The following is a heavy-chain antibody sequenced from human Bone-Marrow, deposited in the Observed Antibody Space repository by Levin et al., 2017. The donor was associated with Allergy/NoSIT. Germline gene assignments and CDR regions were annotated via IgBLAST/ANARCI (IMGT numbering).Heavy chain of an antibody. CDR1: GGSISSSSYY. CDR2: IYYSGST. CDR3: ASRGVTGGVIVRGDY. J-gene: IGHJ4*02. V-gene: IGHV4-39*01. D-gene: IGHD3-16*02. Sequence: PSETLSLTCTVSGGSISSSSYYWGWIRQPPGKGLEWIGSIYYSGSTYYNPSLKSRVTISVDTSKNQFSLKLSSVTAADTAVYYCASRGVTGGVIVRGDYWGQGTLVTVSS.